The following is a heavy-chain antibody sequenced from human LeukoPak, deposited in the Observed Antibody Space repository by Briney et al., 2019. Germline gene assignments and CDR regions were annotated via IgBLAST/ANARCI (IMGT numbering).Heavy chain of an antibody. CDR3: ARGTAGYHSSYFDY. CDR2: INSDGSAT. CDR1: WFSFGRPL. J-gene: IGHJ4*02. Sequence: GSLRLPFSTSWFSFGRPLVHLGRQAPGKGVVLGLRINSDGSATAYADSVKGRFTISRDNAENTLYLQMNSLRAEDTAVYYCARGTAGYHSSYFDYWGQGTLVTVSS. V-gene: IGHV3-74*01. D-gene: IGHD3-16*02.